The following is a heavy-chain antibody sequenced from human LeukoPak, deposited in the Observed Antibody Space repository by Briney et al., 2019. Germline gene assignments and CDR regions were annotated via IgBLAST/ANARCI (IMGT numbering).Heavy chain of an antibody. Sequence: PGRSLRLSCAASGFNFDDHAMHWVRQAPGKGLEWVSGISWNSGSIGYADSVKGRLTISRDNAKNSLYLQMNSLRAEDTAVYYCAKVRGSYYDDAFDIWGQGTMVTVSS. CDR3: AKVRGSYYDDAFDI. CDR2: ISWNSGSI. CDR1: GFNFDDHA. D-gene: IGHD1-26*01. V-gene: IGHV3-9*01. J-gene: IGHJ3*02.